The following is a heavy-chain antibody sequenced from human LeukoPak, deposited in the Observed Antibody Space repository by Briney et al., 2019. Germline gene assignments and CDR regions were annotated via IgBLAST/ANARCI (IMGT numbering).Heavy chain of an antibody. CDR1: GFIFSSYG. CDR3: VKDSQEQSYYDGSRYYGYFDF. CDR2: IRYDANNK. Sequence: PGGSLRLSCAASGFIFSSYGMHWVRQAPGKGLEWVTFIRYDANNKYFADSVKGRFTISRDNSKNTLYLQMNSLRADDTAVYYCVKDSQEQSYYDGSRYYGYFDFRGQGTLVTVSS. D-gene: IGHD3-22*01. J-gene: IGHJ4*02. V-gene: IGHV3-30*02.